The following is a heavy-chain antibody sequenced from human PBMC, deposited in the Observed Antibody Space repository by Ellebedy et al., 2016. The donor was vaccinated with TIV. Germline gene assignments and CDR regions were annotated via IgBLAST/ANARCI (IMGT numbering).Heavy chain of an antibody. CDR3: ATDGSYGDYLSPAHAFEN. J-gene: IGHJ3*02. Sequence: GESLKISCAVSGFSFSSYWMTWVRQAPGKGLEWVANIRLDGGDKYYVDSVKGRFTISSDNAKTSLYLQMNSLRAEDTAVYYCATDGSYGDYLSPAHAFENWGQGTVVIVSS. D-gene: IGHD4-17*01. CDR2: IRLDGGDK. V-gene: IGHV3-7*01. CDR1: GFSFSSYW.